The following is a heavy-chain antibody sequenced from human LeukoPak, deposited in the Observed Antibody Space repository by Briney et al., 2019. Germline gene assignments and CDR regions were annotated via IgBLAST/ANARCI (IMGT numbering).Heavy chain of an antibody. Sequence: SETLSLTCAVYGGSFSGYYWSWIRQPPGKGLEWIGEINHSGSTNYNPSLKSRVTISIDTSKNQFSLKLSSVTAADTAVYYCARQQSSGWYPTTIDYWGQGTLVTVSS. CDR1: GGSFSGYY. D-gene: IGHD6-19*01. CDR2: INHSGST. V-gene: IGHV4-34*01. J-gene: IGHJ4*02. CDR3: ARQQSSGWYPTTIDY.